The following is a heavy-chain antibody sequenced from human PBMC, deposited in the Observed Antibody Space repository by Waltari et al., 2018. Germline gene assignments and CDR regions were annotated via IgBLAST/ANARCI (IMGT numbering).Heavy chain of an antibody. CDR2: ISSGSSTI. D-gene: IGHD6-19*01. J-gene: IGHJ5*01. V-gene: IGHV3-48*02. CDR3: AGGSSGWYGVWFDS. Sequence: WVRQPPGKGLEWISYISSGSSTIYYADSVKGRFTTSRDNAKSSLYLEMNSLRDEDTAVYYCAGGSSGWYGVWFDSWGQGTPVTVSS.